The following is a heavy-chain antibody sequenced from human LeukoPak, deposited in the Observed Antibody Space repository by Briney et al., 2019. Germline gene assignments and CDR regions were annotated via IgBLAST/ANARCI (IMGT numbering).Heavy chain of an antibody. V-gene: IGHV4-39*07. J-gene: IGHJ4*02. CDR2: INHSGST. CDR1: GGSISSGSYY. CDR3: ARKEDY. Sequence: PSETLSLTCTVSGGSISSGSYYWGWIRQPPGKGLEWIGEINHSGSTNYNPSLKSRVTISVDTSKNQFSLKLSSVTAADTAVYYCARKEDYWGQGTLVTVSS.